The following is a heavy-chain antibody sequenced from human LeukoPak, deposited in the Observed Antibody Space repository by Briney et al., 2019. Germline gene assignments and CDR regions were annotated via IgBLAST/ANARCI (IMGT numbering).Heavy chain of an antibody. D-gene: IGHD2-21*02. V-gene: IGHV1-2*02. CDR3: ARGGSTDSIHSFGGNCYFLDY. CDR1: GDTXTGNH. CDR2: INPNSGGT. Sequence: ASVKVSCKASGDTXTGNHMHRVRQAPGQGLEWMGWINPNSGGTNYAQKFQGRGIMTRDTSISTAYMELSRLGSDDTAVYYCARGGSTDSIHSFGGNCYFLDYWGQGTLVTVSS. J-gene: IGHJ4*02.